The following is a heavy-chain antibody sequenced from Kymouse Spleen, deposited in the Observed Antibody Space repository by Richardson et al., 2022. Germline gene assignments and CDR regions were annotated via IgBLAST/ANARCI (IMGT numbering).Heavy chain of an antibody. CDR3: ARFVVARGGYFDL. J-gene: IGHJ2*01. CDR1: GFTFSSYD. D-gene: IGHD2-2*02. V-gene: IGHV3-13*01. Sequence: EVQLVESGGGLVQPGGSLRLSCAASGFTFSSYDMHWVRQATGKGLEWVSAIGTAGDTYYPGSVKGRFTISRENAKNSLYLQMNSLRAGDTAVYYCARFVVARGGYFDLWGRGTLVTVSS. CDR2: IGTAGDT.